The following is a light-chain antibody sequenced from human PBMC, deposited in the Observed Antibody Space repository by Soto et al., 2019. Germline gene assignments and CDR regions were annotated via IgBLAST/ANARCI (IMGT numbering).Light chain of an antibody. Sequence: EIVSTQSPGTLSLSPGERATLSCRASQSVSSSYLAWYQQKPGQAPRLLIYGASSRATGIPDRFSGSGSGTDFTLTISRLAPEDSAVYYCQQYGSSRGTFGQGTKLEIK. J-gene: IGKJ2*01. V-gene: IGKV3-20*01. CDR1: QSVSSSY. CDR2: GAS. CDR3: QQYGSSRGT.